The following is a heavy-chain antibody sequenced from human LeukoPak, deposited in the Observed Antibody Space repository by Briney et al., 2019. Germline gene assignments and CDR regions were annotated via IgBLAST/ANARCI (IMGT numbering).Heavy chain of an antibody. CDR3: ATSGCSNTNCYLNS. CDR1: GFTFSDYG. CDR2: ISYDGDSK. D-gene: IGHD2-2*01. V-gene: IGHV3-30*03. Sequence: GTSLRLSCAASGFTFSDYGMHWVRQAPGKGLEWVAFISYDGDSKYYADSVKGRFTISRHNSKNTLYLQLTTLRAEDTAVYHCATSGCSNTNCYLNSWGRGTLVTVSP. J-gene: IGHJ4*02.